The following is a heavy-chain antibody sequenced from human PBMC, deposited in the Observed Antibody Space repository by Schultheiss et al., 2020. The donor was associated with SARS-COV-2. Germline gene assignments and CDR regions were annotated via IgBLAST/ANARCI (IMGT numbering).Heavy chain of an antibody. J-gene: IGHJ1*01. CDR3: ARIGRYSGSYGY. CDR2: ITPSGGDT. CDR1: GGTFSSYA. D-gene: IGHD1-26*01. V-gene: IGHV1-46*01. Sequence: ASVKVSCKASGGTFSSYAIRWVRQAPGQGLEWMGIITPSGGDTTYAQKFQGRVTMTRDTSRSTVYVELSSLRSEDTAVYYCARIGRYSGSYGYWGQGTLVTVSS.